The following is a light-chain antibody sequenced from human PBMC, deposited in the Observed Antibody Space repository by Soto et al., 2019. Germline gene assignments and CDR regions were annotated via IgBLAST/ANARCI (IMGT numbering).Light chain of an antibody. CDR1: QSVSSN. J-gene: IGKJ1*01. CDR2: DAS. Sequence: EIVMTQSPATLSVSPGERATLSCRASQSVSSNLAWYQQKPGQAPRLLIQDASTRATGIPARFSGSGSGTEFTLTISSLQSEDFAVYYCQQYNNCPPWTFGQGTKVEIK. CDR3: QQYNNCPPWT. V-gene: IGKV3-15*01.